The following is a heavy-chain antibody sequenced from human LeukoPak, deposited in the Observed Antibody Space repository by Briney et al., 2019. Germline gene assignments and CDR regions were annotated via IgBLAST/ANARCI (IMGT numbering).Heavy chain of an antibody. CDR1: GFTFHDYA. Sequence: GRSLRLSCAASGFTFHDYAMHWVRQVPGKGLEWVSGINWLGGNAHYADSVKGRFTISRDNAKNTLYLQMNSLRAEDTAVYYCATPVGNDPHWGQGTLVTVSS. V-gene: IGHV3-9*01. D-gene: IGHD1-1*01. CDR3: ATPVGNDPH. J-gene: IGHJ4*02. CDR2: INWLGGNA.